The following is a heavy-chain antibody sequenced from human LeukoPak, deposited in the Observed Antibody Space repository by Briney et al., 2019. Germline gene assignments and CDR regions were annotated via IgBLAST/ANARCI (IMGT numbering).Heavy chain of an antibody. D-gene: IGHD6-13*01. V-gene: IGHV4-34*01. CDR3: ARGLAAAGLTPFDY. CDR2: INHSGST. Sequence: PSETLSLTCAVYGGSFSGYYWSWIRQPPGKGLEWIGEINHSGSTNYNPSLKSRVTISVDTSKNQFSLKLSSVTAADTAVYYCARGLAAAGLTPFDYWGQGTLVTVSS. J-gene: IGHJ4*02. CDR1: GGSFSGYY.